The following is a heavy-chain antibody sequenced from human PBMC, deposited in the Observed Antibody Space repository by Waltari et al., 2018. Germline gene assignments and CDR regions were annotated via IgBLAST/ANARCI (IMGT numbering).Heavy chain of an antibody. CDR3: ARYDSRYYYGSGGYSFDY. J-gene: IGHJ4*02. CDR2: IYYRGST. CDR1: GGSISSSSYY. D-gene: IGHD3-10*01. Sequence: QLQLQESGPGLVKPSETLSLTCTVSGGSISSSSYYWGWIRQPPGKGLEWIGSIYYRGSTYYSPSLKSRVTISVDTSKNQCSLKLSSVTAADTAVYDCARYDSRYYYGSGGYSFDYWGQGTLVTVSS. V-gene: IGHV4-39*07.